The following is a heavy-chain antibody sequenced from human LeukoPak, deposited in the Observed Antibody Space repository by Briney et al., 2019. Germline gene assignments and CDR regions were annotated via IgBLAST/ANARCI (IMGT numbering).Heavy chain of an antibody. J-gene: IGHJ6*02. CDR3: SRGPIELWIHNAMDV. CDR2: ISSKAYRETT. V-gene: IGHV3-49*04. Sequence: GGSLRLSCTASGFTFGDHAMNWVRQAPGKGLEWVGFISSKAYRETTEYAASVKGRFTISRDDSNNIAYLQMNSLEPEDTAVYFCSRGPIELWIHNAMDVWGRGTTVTVSS. D-gene: IGHD5-18*01. CDR1: GFTFGDHA.